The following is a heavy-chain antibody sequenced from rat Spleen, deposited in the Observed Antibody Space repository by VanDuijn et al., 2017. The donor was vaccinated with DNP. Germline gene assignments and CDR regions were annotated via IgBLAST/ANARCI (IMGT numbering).Heavy chain of an antibody. CDR1: GYSITSTF. CDR2: ISYSGST. J-gene: IGHJ2*01. CDR3: ARWNIGTTTLDY. V-gene: IGHV3-1*01. Sequence: VQLQESGPGLVKPSQSLSLTCSVTGYSITSTFWGWIRKFPGNKMEWVEHISYSGSTSYNPSLKSRISITRDTSKNQFFLQLNSVTSGDTATYYCARWNIGTTTLDYWGQGVMVTVSS. D-gene: IGHD1-5*01.